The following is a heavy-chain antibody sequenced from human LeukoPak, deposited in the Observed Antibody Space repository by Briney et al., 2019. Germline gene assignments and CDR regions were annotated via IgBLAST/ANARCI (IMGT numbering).Heavy chain of an antibody. D-gene: IGHD6-25*01. CDR3: ASPFEAAEYNWFDP. CDR1: GFTVSSNY. J-gene: IGHJ5*02. CDR2: IYSGGST. V-gene: IGHV3-66*01. Sequence: GGSLRLSCAASGFTVSSNYMSWVRQAPGKGLQWVSVIYSGGSTYYADSVKGRFTISRDNSKNTLYLQMNSLRAEDTAVYYCASPFEAAEYNWFDPWGQGTLVTVSS.